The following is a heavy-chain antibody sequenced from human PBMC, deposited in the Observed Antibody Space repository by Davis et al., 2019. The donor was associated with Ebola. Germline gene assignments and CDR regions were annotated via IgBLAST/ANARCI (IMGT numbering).Heavy chain of an antibody. CDR3: AMAMIATIDY. D-gene: IGHD3-22*01. CDR2: ISYDGSNK. V-gene: IGHV3-30-3*01. Sequence: PGGSLRLSCAASGFTFSSYAMHWVRQAPGKGLEWVAVISYDGSNKYYADSVKGRFTISRDNSKNTLYLQMNSLRAEDTAVYYCAMAMIATIDYWGQGTLVTVSS. CDR1: GFTFSSYA. J-gene: IGHJ4*02.